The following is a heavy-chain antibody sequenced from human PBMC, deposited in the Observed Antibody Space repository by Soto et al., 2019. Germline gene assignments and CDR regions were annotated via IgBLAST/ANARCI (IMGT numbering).Heavy chain of an antibody. V-gene: IGHV3-23*01. CDR3: AKGHLGTPLDF. CDR1: GFTFSNYA. D-gene: IGHD7-27*01. J-gene: IGHJ4*02. Sequence: PGGSLRLSCAASGFTFSNYAMIWVRQAPGKGLEWVSGISGRGGGTYYADSVKGRFTISRDNSKNTLYLQMNSLRAEDTAVYYCAKGHLGTPLDFWGQGTLVTVSS. CDR2: ISGRGGGT.